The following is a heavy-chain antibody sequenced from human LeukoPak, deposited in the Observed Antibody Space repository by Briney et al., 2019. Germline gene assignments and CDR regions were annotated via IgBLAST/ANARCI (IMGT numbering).Heavy chain of an antibody. CDR2: VYVTGST. CDR3: ARGRQWLVDH. J-gene: IGHJ5*02. D-gene: IGHD6-19*01. CDR1: GDSISTYY. V-gene: IGHV4-4*07. Sequence: SETLSLTCTVPGDSISTYYWSWIRQPAGKGLEWIGRVYVTGSTNLNPALQSRVTMSVDTSKNQFSLKLTSVTAADTAVYYCARGRQWLVDHWGQGTLVTVSS.